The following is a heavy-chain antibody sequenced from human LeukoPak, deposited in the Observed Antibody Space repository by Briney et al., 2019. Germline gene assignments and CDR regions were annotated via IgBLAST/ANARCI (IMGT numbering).Heavy chain of an antibody. CDR1: GGSISSYY. CDR3: ASSHLYGSSWYLSGRFDD. J-gene: IGHJ4*02. Sequence: SETLSLTCTLSGGSISSYYWSWIRQPPGKGLEYIGYIYYSGITNYNPSLKSRVTISVDTSKNQFSLKLSSVTAADTAVYYCASSHLYGSSWYLSGRFDDWGQGTLVTVSS. CDR2: IYYSGIT. D-gene: IGHD6-13*01. V-gene: IGHV4-59*01.